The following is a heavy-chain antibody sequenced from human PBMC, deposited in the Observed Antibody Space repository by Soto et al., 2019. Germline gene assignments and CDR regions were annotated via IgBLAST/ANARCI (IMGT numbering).Heavy chain of an antibody. CDR2: ISAVGST. V-gene: IGHV3-23*01. CDR1: GFTFSDYA. D-gene: IGHD2-2*02. Sequence: EVQLLDSGGGLVQPGGSLRLSCTASGFTFSDYAMSWVRQPPGKGLEWVSVISAVGSTYYADSVKGRFTVSRANSKNTLYLQMNSLRAEDTAVYYCANVPIWCSSTSCYTEGFDYWGQGTLVTVSS. J-gene: IGHJ4*02. CDR3: ANVPIWCSSTSCYTEGFDY.